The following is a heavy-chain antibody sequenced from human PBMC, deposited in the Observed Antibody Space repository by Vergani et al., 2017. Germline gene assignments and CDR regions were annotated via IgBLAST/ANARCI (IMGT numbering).Heavy chain of an antibody. J-gene: IGHJ4*02. V-gene: IGHV4-39*07. CDR1: GGSISSSSYY. CDR3: ARDGVGELLLDY. CDR2: IYYSGST. D-gene: IGHD3-10*01. Sequence: QLQLQESGPGLVKPSETLSLTCTVSGGSISSSSYYWGWIRQPPGKGLEWIGSIYYSGSTYYNPSLKSRVTISVDTSKNQFSLKLSSVTAADTAVYYCARDGVGELLLDYWGQGTLVTVSS.